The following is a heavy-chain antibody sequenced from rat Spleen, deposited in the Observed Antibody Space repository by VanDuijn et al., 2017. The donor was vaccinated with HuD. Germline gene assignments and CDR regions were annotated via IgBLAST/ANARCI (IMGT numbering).Heavy chain of an antibody. Sequence: EVQLVETGGGFVQPGRSLKLSCVGSGFTFSRDWMYCIRQAPGKGLECVSSINADGGSTYYPDSVKGRFTISRNNAENTVYLQMNSLRSEDTATYYCAKRDYDGYYPFTYWGQGTLVTVSS. J-gene: IGHJ3*01. D-gene: IGHD1-12*03. CDR3: AKRDYDGYYPFTY. CDR2: INADGGST. V-gene: IGHV5-58*01. CDR1: GFTFSRDW.